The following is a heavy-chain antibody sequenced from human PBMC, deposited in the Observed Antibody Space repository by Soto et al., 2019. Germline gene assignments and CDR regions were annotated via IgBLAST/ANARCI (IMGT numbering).Heavy chain of an antibody. CDR2: ISAYNSNT. V-gene: IGHV1-18*01. J-gene: IGHJ6*02. Sequence: ASVKVSCKASGYTFTSYGISWVRQAPGQGLEWMGWISAYNSNTNYAQKLQGRVTMTTDTSTSTAYMELRSLRSDDTAVYYCARGLNRRTSYYSRCWYLREYYYYGMDVWGQGTTVTVSS. CDR1: GYTFTSYG. CDR3: ARGLNRRTSYYSRCWYLREYYYYGMDV. D-gene: IGHD6-13*01.